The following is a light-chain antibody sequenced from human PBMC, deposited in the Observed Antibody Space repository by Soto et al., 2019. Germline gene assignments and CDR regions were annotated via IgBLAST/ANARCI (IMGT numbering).Light chain of an antibody. CDR2: EVS. CDR3: SSYTGSSSRYV. V-gene: IGLV2-14*01. CDR1: SSDVGGYNF. J-gene: IGLJ1*01. Sequence: QSVLTQPASVSGSPGQSITTSCTGTSSDVGGYNFVSWYQQYPGEAPKLMIYEVSNRPSGVSNRFSGSKSGNTASLTISGLRAEDETDYYCSSYTGSSSRYVFGTGTKVTVL.